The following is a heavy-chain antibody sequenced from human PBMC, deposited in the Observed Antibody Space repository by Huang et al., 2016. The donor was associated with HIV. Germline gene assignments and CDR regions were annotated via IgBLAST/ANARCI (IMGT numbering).Heavy chain of an antibody. CDR3: AKEEAGRFGAFDI. D-gene: IGHD3-10*01. CDR2: SRYGGKNK. Sequence: QLQLVESGGGVVQPGGSLRLSCVASGFAFRSHDMHWVRQAPGKGLEVITCSRYGGKNKQYGDSVTGRFTISRDNSKNTLYLQMNSLRPEDTAVYYCAKEEAGRFGAFDIWGQGTMVTVSS. CDR1: GFAFRSHD. J-gene: IGHJ3*02. V-gene: IGHV3-30*02.